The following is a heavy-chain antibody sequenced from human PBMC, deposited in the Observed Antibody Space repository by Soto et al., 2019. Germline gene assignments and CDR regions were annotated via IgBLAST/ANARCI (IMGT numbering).Heavy chain of an antibody. D-gene: IGHD6-13*01. CDR3: ARTPFQQQLVAWYFDL. CDR1: GFTFSSYG. V-gene: IGHV3-33*01. Sequence: QVQLVESGGGVVQPGRSLRLSCAASGFTFSSYGMHWVRQAPGKGLEWVAVIWYDGSNKYYADSVKGRFTISRDNSKNTLYRQMNSLRAEDTAVYYCARTPFQQQLVAWYFDLWGRGTLVTVSS. CDR2: IWYDGSNK. J-gene: IGHJ2*01.